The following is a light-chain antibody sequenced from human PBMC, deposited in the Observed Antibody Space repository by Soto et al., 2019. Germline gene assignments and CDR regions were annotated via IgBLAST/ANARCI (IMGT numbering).Light chain of an antibody. CDR3: SSYTSSNTWV. Sequence: QSVLTQPASVSGSPGQSITISCTGTSSDVGGYNYVSWYQQHPGKAPKLMIYGVSNRPSGISYRFSGSKSGNTASLTISGLQAEDEADYYCSSYTSSNTWVFGGGTQLTVL. CDR2: GVS. V-gene: IGLV2-14*01. J-gene: IGLJ3*02. CDR1: SSDVGGYNY.